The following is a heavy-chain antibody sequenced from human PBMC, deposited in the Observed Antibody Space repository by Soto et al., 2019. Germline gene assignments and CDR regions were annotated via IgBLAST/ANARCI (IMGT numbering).Heavy chain of an antibody. Sequence: GGSLRLSCAASGFTVSSNYMSWVRQAPGKGLEWVSVIYSGGSTYYADSVKGRFTISRDNSKNTLYLQMNSLRAEDTAVYYCARDNYDILIGYPGAYYHYGMDVWCPGITVNVAS. CDR2: IYSGGST. V-gene: IGHV3-66*01. D-gene: IGHD3-9*01. CDR3: ARDNYDILIGYPGAYYHYGMDV. J-gene: IGHJ6*02. CDR1: GFTVSSNY.